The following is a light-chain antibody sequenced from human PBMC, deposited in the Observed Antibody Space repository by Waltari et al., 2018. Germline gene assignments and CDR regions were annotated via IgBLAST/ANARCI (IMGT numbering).Light chain of an antibody. V-gene: IGLV1-47*01. CDR1: RSNIGSNY. CDR3: AAWEDSLSGRV. J-gene: IGLJ3*02. Sequence: QSVLTQPPSASGTPGQRVTISCSGSRSNIGSNYVYWYQQLPGPAPKLLIYRNNQRPSGGPDRLSGSKAGASASRAIRGLRSEDEADDYCAAWEDSLSGRVFGGGTKVTVL. CDR2: RNN.